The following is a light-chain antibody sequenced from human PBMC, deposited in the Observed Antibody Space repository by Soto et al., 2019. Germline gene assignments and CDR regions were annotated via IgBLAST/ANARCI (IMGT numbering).Light chain of an antibody. CDR2: WAS. Sequence: DIVMTQSPDSLAVSLGERATINCKSSQSVLYSSNNKNYLAWYQQKQGQPPKLLIYWASTRESGVPERFSGSGSGTDFTLTISRLQAEDVAVYYCQQYYSTPLTFGGGTKVEIK. J-gene: IGKJ4*01. CDR1: QSVLYSSNNKNY. CDR3: QQYYSTPLT. V-gene: IGKV4-1*01.